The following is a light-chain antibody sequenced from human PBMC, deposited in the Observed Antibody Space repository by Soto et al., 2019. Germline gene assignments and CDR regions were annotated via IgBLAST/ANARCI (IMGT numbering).Light chain of an antibody. V-gene: IGLV1-44*01. CDR2: SNN. CDR3: AAWDDTPNAWV. J-gene: IGLJ3*02. Sequence: QYVLTQPPSASGTPGQRVTISCSGSSSNIGSNTVNWYQQLPGTAPKLLIYSNNQRPSGVPDRFSGSKSGPSASLAISGRQSEDEADYYCAAWDDTPNAWVFGGGTKLTVL. CDR1: SSNIGSNT.